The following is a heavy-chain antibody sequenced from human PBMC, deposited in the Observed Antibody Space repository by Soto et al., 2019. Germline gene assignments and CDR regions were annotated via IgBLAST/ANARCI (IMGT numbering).Heavy chain of an antibody. CDR1: GGSISSSSYY. CDR2: IYYSGST. Sequence: SETLSLTCTVSGGSISSSSYYWGWIRQPPGKGLEWIGSIYYSGSTYYNPSLKSRVTISVDTSKNQFSLKLSSVTAADTAVYYCAKQGYHVFDYWGQGTLVTVSS. V-gene: IGHV4-39*01. D-gene: IGHD3-16*02. J-gene: IGHJ4*02. CDR3: AKQGYHVFDY.